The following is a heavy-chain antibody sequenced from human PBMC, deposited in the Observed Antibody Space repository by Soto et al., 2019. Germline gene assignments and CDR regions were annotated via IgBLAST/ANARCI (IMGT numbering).Heavy chain of an antibody. J-gene: IGHJ4*02. D-gene: IGHD3-10*01. CDR1: GVTFSNYA. CDR3: AKQRADYGSGADTFYFDS. CDR2: LSGSGGTT. V-gene: IGHV3-23*01. Sequence: EVQLLESGGGLVQPGGSLRLSCTVSGVTFSNYAMNLVRQAQGTGLEWVSSLSGSGGTTYYADSVKGRFIISRDNSKNTLYLLMNSLGAEDTALYYCAKQRADYGSGADTFYFDSWGQGALVTVSS.